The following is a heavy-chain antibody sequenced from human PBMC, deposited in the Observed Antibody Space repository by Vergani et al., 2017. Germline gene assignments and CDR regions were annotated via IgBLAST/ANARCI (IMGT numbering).Heavy chain of an antibody. J-gene: IGHJ4*02. Sequence: EVQLVESGGGLVQPGGSLRLSCAASGFTFSSYWMSWVRQAPGKGLEWVANIKQDGSEKYYVDSVKGRFTISRDNAKNSLYLQMNSLRAEDTAVYYCARDGSLEKPRFLEWLSDPYFDYWGQGTLVTVSS. D-gene: IGHD3-3*01. CDR1: GFTFSSYW. CDR2: IKQDGSEK. CDR3: ARDGSLEKPRFLEWLSDPYFDY. V-gene: IGHV3-7*01.